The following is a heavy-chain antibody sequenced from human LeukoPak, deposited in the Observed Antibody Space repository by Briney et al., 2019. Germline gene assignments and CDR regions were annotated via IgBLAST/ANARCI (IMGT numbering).Heavy chain of an antibody. CDR3: ARAPGDLYESRGADY. CDR1: GGSISSNY. D-gene: IGHD3-22*01. Sequence: SETLSLTCIVSGGSISSNYWTWIRQPPGKGLEWIGYISNRGSTHYNPSLKSRVTISADTSRNQFSLMLSSVTAADTAVYYCARAPGDLYESRGADYWGQGTLVTVSS. J-gene: IGHJ4*02. CDR2: ISNRGST. V-gene: IGHV4-59*01.